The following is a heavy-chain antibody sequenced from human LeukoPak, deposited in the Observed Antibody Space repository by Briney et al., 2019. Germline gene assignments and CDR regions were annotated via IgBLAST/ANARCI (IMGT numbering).Heavy chain of an antibody. Sequence: SETLSLTCTVSGGSISSGGYYWSWIRQHPGKGLEWIGYIYYSGSTYYNPSLKSRVTISVDTSRTQFSLKLSSVTAADTAVYYCARDAFPALEGNWLDPWGQGTLVTVSS. V-gene: IGHV4-31*03. J-gene: IGHJ5*02. D-gene: IGHD3-16*01. CDR3: ARDAFPALEGNWLDP. CDR2: IYYSGST. CDR1: GGSISSGGYY.